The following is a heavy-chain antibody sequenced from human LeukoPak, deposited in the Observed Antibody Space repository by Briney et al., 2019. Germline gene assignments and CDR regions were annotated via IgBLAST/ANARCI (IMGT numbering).Heavy chain of an antibody. CDR1: GFTLSSYA. D-gene: IGHD2-15*01. V-gene: IGHV3-23*01. CDR2: IIVIGNT. Sequence: GGSLRLSCAASGFTLSSYAMSWVRQGPGKGLEWVSAIIVIGNTYHAGSVKGRFTISRDSSKNTLYLQMNSLRAGDAAVYYCAKAPVTTCSGAYCYPFDYWSQGTLVTVSS. CDR3: AKAPVTTCSGAYCYPFDY. J-gene: IGHJ4*02.